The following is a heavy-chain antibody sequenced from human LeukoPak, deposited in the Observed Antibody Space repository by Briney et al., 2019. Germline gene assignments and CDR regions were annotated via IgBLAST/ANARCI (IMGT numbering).Heavy chain of an antibody. V-gene: IGHV4-4*02. Sequence: SGTLSLTCAVSGGSISSSNWWSWVRQPPGKGLEWIGEIYHSGSTNYNPSLKSRVTMSVDKSKSQFSLKLSSVTAADTAVYYCARDRNIVVVPAARGSFWFDPWGQGTLVTVSS. CDR3: ARDRNIVVVPAARGSFWFDP. J-gene: IGHJ5*02. CDR2: IYHSGST. D-gene: IGHD2-2*01. CDR1: GGSISSSNW.